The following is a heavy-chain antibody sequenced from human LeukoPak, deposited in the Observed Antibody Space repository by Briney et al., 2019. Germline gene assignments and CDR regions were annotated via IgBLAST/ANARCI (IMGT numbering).Heavy chain of an antibody. Sequence: PSETLSLTCTVSGGSISSGSYYWSRIRQPAGKGLEWIGRIYTSGNTNYNPSLKSRVTISVDTSKNQFSLKLSSVTAADTAVYYCARDQGYYYMDVWGKGTTVTVSS. CDR1: GGSISSGSYY. V-gene: IGHV4-61*02. CDR2: IYTSGNT. CDR3: ARDQGYYYMDV. J-gene: IGHJ6*03.